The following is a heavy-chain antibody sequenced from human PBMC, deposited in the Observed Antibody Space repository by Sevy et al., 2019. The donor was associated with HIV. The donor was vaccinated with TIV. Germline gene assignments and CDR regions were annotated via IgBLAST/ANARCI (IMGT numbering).Heavy chain of an antibody. V-gene: IGHV1-69*13. CDR3: ARSSYCSSTSCYVYYYYGMDV. D-gene: IGHD2-2*01. Sequence: ASVKVSCKASGGTFSSYAISWERQAPGQGLEWMGGIIPIFGTANYAQKFQGRVTITADESTSTAYMELSSLRSEDTAVYYCARSSYCSSTSCYVYYYYGMDVWGQGTTVTVSS. J-gene: IGHJ6*02. CDR2: IIPIFGTA. CDR1: GGTFSSYA.